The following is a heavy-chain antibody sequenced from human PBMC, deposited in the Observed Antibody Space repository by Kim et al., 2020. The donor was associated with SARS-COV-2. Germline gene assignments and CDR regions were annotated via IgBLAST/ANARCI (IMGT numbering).Heavy chain of an antibody. V-gene: IGHV3-23*01. CDR3: AKRGYYYDSSGKWD. J-gene: IGHJ4*02. CDR2: ISGSGGST. D-gene: IGHD3-22*01. CDR1: GFTFSSYA. Sequence: GGSLRLSCAASGFTFSSYAMSWVRQAPGKGLEWVSAISGSGGSTYYADSVKGRFTISRDNSKNTLYLQMNSLRAEDTAVYYCAKRGYYYDSSGKWDWGQGTLVTVSS.